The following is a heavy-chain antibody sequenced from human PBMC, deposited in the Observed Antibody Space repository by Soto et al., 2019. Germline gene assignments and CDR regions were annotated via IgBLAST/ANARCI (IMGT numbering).Heavy chain of an antibody. Sequence: SETLSLTCSVSGGSISSSSHYWGWIRQPPGKGLEWIGNIFYSGSTYYNPSLKSRVTISVDTSKNQFSLKLSSVTAADTAVYYCARMLSGGYYYYYMDVWGKGTTVTVSS. CDR1: GGSISSSSHY. D-gene: IGHD3-10*01. J-gene: IGHJ6*03. V-gene: IGHV4-39*07. CDR2: IFYSGST. CDR3: ARMLSGGYYYYYMDV.